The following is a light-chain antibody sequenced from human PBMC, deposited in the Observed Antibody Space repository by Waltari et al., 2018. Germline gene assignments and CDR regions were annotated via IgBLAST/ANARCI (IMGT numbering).Light chain of an antibody. Sequence: QSALTQPASVSGFPGQPITISCAGTSSDIGALNFVSWYQKHPGKAPNVIIYDGNNRRSGVTSRFSGSTSGNTASLTISGLQADDEADYYCNSYKVGSTRYVFGSGTKVTVL. J-gene: IGLJ1*01. V-gene: IGLV2-14*03. CDR2: DGN. CDR3: NSYKVGSTRYV. CDR1: SSDIGALNF.